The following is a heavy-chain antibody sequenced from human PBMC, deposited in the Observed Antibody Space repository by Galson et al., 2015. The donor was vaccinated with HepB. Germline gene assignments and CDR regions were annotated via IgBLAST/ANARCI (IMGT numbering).Heavy chain of an antibody. CDR3: ARVSAEYSSGWPTHFDY. D-gene: IGHD6-19*01. V-gene: IGHV4-38-2*02. J-gene: IGHJ4*02. CDR1: GYSISSGYY. CDR2: IYHSGST. Sequence: ETLSLTCTVSGYSISSGYYWGWIRQPPGKGLEWIGSIYHSGSTYYNPSLKSRVTISVDTSKNQFSLKLSSVTAADTAVYYCARVSAEYSSGWPTHFDYWGQRTLVTVSS.